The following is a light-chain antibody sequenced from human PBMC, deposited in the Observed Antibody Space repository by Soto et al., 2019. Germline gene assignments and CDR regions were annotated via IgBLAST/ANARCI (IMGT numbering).Light chain of an antibody. Sequence: DIQMTQSPSSLSASVGDRVTITCRASQSISSYLNWYQQKPGKAPKLLIYAASSLQSGVPSRFSGSGSGTDFTLTISSLQPEDVATYYCQQSYSTPYTFGQGPKLEIK. V-gene: IGKV1-39*01. CDR1: QSISSY. CDR2: AAS. CDR3: QQSYSTPYT. J-gene: IGKJ2*01.